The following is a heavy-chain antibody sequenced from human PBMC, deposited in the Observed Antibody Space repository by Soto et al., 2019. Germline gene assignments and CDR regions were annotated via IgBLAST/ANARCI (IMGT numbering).Heavy chain of an antibody. CDR1: GASVSSHH. CDR3: ATYSRGEGGRGY. D-gene: IGHD6-19*01. Sequence: QVQLQESGPGVVRPSETLSLTCTVSGASVSSHHWTWIRQPPGKGLEWIGDYSDSASYSPSLKSRLTLSADTSKNLFSLKLTSVTAADTAVYYCATYSRGEGGRGYWGQGIQVTVSS. CDR2: DYSDSA. V-gene: IGHV4-59*08. J-gene: IGHJ4*02.